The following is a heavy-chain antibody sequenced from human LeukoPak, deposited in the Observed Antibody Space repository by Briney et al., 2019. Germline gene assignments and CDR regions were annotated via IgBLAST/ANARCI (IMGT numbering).Heavy chain of an antibody. Sequence: GESLKISCEGSGYTFTNFWIGWVRQMPGKGLEWMGIVSPSDSDTRYSPSFQGQVTISADKSISTAYLQWSSLKASDTAMYYCARSGKMVPRAFDIWGQGTMVTVSS. CDR3: ARSGKMVPRAFDI. V-gene: IGHV5-51*01. J-gene: IGHJ3*02. CDR2: VSPSDSDT. D-gene: IGHD1-26*01. CDR1: GYTFTNFW.